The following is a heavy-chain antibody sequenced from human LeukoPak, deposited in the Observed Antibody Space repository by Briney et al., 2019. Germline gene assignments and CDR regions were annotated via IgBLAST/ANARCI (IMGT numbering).Heavy chain of an antibody. V-gene: IGHV3-11*01. CDR1: GFTFSDYY. Sequence: PGGSLRLSCAASGFTFSDYYMSWIRQAPGKGLEWVSYISSSGSTLYYADSVKGRFTISRDNAKNSLYLQMNSLRAGDTAVYYCARCLHYFDSSGYPDYWGQGTLVTVSS. D-gene: IGHD3-22*01. CDR3: ARCLHYFDSSGYPDY. CDR2: ISSSGSTL. J-gene: IGHJ4*02.